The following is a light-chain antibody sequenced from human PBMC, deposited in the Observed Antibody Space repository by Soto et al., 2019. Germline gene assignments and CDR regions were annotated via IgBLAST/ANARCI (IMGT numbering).Light chain of an antibody. Sequence: DIVMTQSPLSLPVTPGEPDSICCRSSQSLLHSNGYNYLDWYLQKPGQSPQLLIYLGSNRASGVPDRFSGSGSGTDFTLKISRVEAEDVGVYYCMQALQTPPFTFGQGTKLEIK. CDR1: QSLLHSNGYNY. CDR2: LGS. J-gene: IGKJ2*01. V-gene: IGKV2-28*01. CDR3: MQALQTPPFT.